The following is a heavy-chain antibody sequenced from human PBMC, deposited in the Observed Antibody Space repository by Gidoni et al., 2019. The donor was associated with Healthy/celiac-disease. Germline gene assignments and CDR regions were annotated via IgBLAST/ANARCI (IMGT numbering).Heavy chain of an antibody. CDR3: AASVDYPTDY. V-gene: IGHV1-58*02. D-gene: IGHD4-17*01. CDR2: IVVGSGNT. Sequence: QMQLVQSGPEVKKPGTSVKVSCKASGFTFTSSAMHWVRQARGQRLEWIGWIVVGSGNTNYAQKFQERVTITRDMSTSTAYMELSSLRSEDTAVYYCAASVDYPTDYWGQGTLVTVSS. J-gene: IGHJ4*02. CDR1: GFTFTSSA.